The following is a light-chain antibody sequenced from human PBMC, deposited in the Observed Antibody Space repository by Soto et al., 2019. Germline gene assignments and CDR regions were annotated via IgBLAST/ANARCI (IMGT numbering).Light chain of an antibody. CDR3: QQYNTYWS. J-gene: IGKJ1*01. V-gene: IGKV1-5*03. CDR2: KAS. CDR1: QSINNW. Sequence: DIPMTQSPSTLSASVGDRVTITCRASQSINNWLVWYQQKPGKAPKVLIYKASSLESGVPSRFSGSGSGTEFTLTISNLHPDDFATYCCQQYNTYWSFGQGTKVEIK.